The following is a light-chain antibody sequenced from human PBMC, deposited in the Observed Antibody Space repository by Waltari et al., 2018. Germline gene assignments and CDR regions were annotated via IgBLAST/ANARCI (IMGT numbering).Light chain of an antibody. CDR1: SSNIGSNY. V-gene: IGLV1-47*01. J-gene: IGLJ3*02. CDR3: AAWDDSLSGV. Sequence: QSVLTQPPSASGTPGQRVTISCSGSSSNIGSNYVYWYQQLPGTAPKLLIYRNNHRPSGVPDRFSGSKSGPSASLAISGLRSEDEADYYCAAWDDSLSGVFGGGTKLTVL. CDR2: RNN.